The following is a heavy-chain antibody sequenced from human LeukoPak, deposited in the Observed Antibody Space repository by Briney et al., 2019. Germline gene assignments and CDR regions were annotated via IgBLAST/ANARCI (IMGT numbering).Heavy chain of an antibody. CDR3: ASEGDYGSGEGWFDP. Sequence: ASVKVSCKASGGTFSSYAISWVRQAPGQGLEWMGRIIPILGIANYAQKFQGRVTITADKSTSTAYMELSSLRSEDTAVYYCASEGDYGSGEGWFDPWGQGTLVTVSS. CDR1: GGTFSSYA. CDR2: IIPILGIA. D-gene: IGHD3-10*01. V-gene: IGHV1-69*04. J-gene: IGHJ5*02.